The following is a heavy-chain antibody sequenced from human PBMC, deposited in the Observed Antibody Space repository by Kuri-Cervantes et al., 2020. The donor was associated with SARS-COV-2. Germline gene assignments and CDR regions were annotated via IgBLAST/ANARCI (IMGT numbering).Heavy chain of an antibody. Sequence: GESLKISCAASGFTFSSYSMNWVRQAPGKGLERVSSISSSSSYIYYADSVKGRFTISRDNAKNSLYLQMNSLRAEDTAVYYCARVVAAAIVWGQGTLVTVSS. CDR1: GFTFSSYS. CDR3: ARVVAAAIV. D-gene: IGHD6-13*01. CDR2: ISSSSSYI. J-gene: IGHJ4*02. V-gene: IGHV3-21*01.